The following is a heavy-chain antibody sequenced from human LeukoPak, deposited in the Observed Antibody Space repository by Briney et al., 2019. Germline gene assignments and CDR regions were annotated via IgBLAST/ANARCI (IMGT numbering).Heavy chain of an antibody. CDR1: IFIQWRF. CDR3: SSARLWAEHAFNI. Sequence: PGGSESLPCTASIFIQWRFDDMGARQAPGKGLEWVSVIYGGGSTSYADSVKGRFTISRDNSMCTLSLQMNSVRAENTAVYFSSSARLWAEHAFNIWGQGTMVTVSS. V-gene: IGHV3-53*01. CDR2: IYGGGST. J-gene: IGHJ3*02. D-gene: IGHD3-16*01.